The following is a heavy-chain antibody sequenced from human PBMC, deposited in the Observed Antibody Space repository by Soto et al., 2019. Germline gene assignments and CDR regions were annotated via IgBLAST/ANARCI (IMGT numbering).Heavy chain of an antibody. CDR2: ISGSGGST. J-gene: IGHJ6*04. CDR1: GFTFSSYA. Sequence: EVQLLESGGGLVQPGGSLRLSCAASGFTFSSYAMCWVHQAPGKALEWVSAISGSGGSTYYADSVRGRFTISRDTSKNTQYLQMNSLRAADTPVYYWVKDQEARHSYGMEVWGKGTTVAVSS. V-gene: IGHV3-23*01. CDR3: VKDQEARHSYGMEV.